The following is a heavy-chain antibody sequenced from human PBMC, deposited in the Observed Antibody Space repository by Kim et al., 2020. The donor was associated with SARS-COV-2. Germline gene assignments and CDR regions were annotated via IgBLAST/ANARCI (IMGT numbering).Heavy chain of an antibody. Sequence: ASVKVSCKASGYTFTSYGISWVRQAPGQGLEWMGWISAYNGNTNYAQKLQGRVTMTTDTSTSTAYMELRSLRSDDTAVYYCARVIPDNTPMTTVTTSAADYWGQGTLVTVSS. CDR1: GYTFTSYG. D-gene: IGHD4-17*01. CDR3: ARVIPDNTPMTTVTTSAADY. V-gene: IGHV1-18*04. J-gene: IGHJ4*02. CDR2: ISAYNGNT.